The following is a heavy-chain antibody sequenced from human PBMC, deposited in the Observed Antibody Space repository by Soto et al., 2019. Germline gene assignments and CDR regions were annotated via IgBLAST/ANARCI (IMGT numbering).Heavy chain of an antibody. CDR3: AKGLKDYPSGMDV. V-gene: IGHV3-30*18. CDR1: GFTFSSYG. D-gene: IGHD4-17*01. Sequence: QVQLVESGGGVVQPGRSLRLSCAASGFTFSSYGMHWVRQAPGKGLEWVAVISYDGSNKYYADSVKGRFTISRDNSKNTLYLQMNSLRAEDTAVYYCAKGLKDYPSGMDVWGQGTTVTVSS. CDR2: ISYDGSNK. J-gene: IGHJ6*02.